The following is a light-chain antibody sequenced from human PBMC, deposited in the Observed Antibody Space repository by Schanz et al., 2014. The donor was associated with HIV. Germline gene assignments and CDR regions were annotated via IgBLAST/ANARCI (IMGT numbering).Light chain of an antibody. CDR2: DAS. J-gene: IGKJ2*01. V-gene: IGKV3-11*01. CDR1: QSVGSV. CDR3: QQRSTWPYT. Sequence: EIVLTQSPATLSMSPGERATLSCRASQSVGSVLAWYQQKPGQAPRLLIYDASNRAAGIPARFSGSGSGTDFTLTISGLEPEDFAVYYCQQRSTWPYTFGQGTKLEIK.